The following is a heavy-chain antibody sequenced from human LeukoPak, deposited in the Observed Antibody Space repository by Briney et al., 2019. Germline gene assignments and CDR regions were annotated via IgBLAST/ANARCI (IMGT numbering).Heavy chain of an antibody. Sequence: SETLSLTCAVYGGSFSGYYWSWIRQPPGKALEWIGEINHSGSTNYNPSLKSRVTISVDTSKNQFSLKLSSVTAADTAVYYCARVGCSGGSCYSDYWGQGTLVTVSS. CDR3: ARVGCSGGSCYSDY. J-gene: IGHJ4*02. CDR2: INHSGST. D-gene: IGHD2-15*01. CDR1: GGSFSGYY. V-gene: IGHV4-34*01.